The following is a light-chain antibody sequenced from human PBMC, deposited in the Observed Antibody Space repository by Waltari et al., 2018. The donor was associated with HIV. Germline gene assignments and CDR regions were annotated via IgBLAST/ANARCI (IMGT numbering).Light chain of an antibody. CDR3: QQDYNLPFT. CDR1: QSVNSSY. V-gene: IGKV3D-7*01. CDR2: GTS. J-gene: IGKJ3*01. Sequence: EIVIIQSPANMSLSPGERATLSCRASQSVNSSYLSWYQQKPGQAPRLLIYGTSTRATGIPARFSGSGSGTDFTLTISSLQPEDFAVYYCQQDYNLPFTFGPGTKVDIK.